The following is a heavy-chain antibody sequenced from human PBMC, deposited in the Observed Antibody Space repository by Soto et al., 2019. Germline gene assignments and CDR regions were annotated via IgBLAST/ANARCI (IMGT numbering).Heavy chain of an antibody. D-gene: IGHD3-22*01. CDR3: AKDTYYHDSSGYYVFDY. Sequence: QVQLVESGGGVVQPGRSLTLSCAASDFTFSSYGIHWVRQAPGKGLEWVAGISYDGSNKQYGDSVKGRFTMSRDNSKNTVHLQMNSLRVEDTAVYYCAKDTYYHDSSGYYVFDYWGQGTLVTVSS. V-gene: IGHV3-30*18. CDR2: ISYDGSNK. CDR1: DFTFSSYG. J-gene: IGHJ4*02.